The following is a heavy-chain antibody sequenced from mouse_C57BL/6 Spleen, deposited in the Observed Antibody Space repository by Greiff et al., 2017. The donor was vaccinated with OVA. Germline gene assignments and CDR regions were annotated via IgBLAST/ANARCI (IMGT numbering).Heavy chain of an antibody. D-gene: IGHD1-1*01. CDR3: AIYGSSYEWYFDV. V-gene: IGHV5-16*01. Sequence: DVMLVESEGGLVQPGSSMKLSCTASGFTFSDYYMAWVRQVPEKGLEWVANINYDGSSTYYLDSLKSRFIISRDNAKNILYLQMSSLKSEDTATYYCAIYGSSYEWYFDVWGTGTTVTVSS. J-gene: IGHJ1*03. CDR2: INYDGSST. CDR1: GFTFSDYY.